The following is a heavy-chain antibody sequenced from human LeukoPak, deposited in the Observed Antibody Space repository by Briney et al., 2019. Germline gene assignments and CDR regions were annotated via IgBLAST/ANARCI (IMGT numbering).Heavy chain of an antibody. CDR1: GDSVSSNSVT. Sequence: SQTLSLTCAISGDSVSSNSVTWNWIRQSPSRGLEWLGRAYYRSTWYNDYAVSVRGRITVNADTSKNQFSLHLNSVTPEDTAVYYCARRLTKYDCFDPWGQGILVTVSS. D-gene: IGHD4-11*01. CDR3: ARRLTKYDCFDP. J-gene: IGHJ5*02. CDR2: AYYRSTWYN. V-gene: IGHV6-1*01.